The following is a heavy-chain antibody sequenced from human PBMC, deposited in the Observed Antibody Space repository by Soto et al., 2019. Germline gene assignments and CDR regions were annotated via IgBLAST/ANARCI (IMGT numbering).Heavy chain of an antibody. Sequence: GGSLRLSCVASGFFLRDFGMHGVRQAPGKGLEWVSSISSSSSYIYYADSVKGRFTISRDNAKNSLYLQMNSLRAEDTAVYYCARVGPMVYAPTDPLRVWGQGTTVTVSS. J-gene: IGHJ6*02. D-gene: IGHD2-8*01. CDR3: ARVGPMVYAPTDPLRV. V-gene: IGHV3-21*01. CDR1: GFFLRDFG. CDR2: ISSSSSYI.